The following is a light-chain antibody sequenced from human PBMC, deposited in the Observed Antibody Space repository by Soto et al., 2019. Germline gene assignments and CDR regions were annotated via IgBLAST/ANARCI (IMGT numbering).Light chain of an antibody. CDR1: SSNIGSNT. Sequence: QSVLTQPPSASGTPGQRVTISCSGSSSNIGSNTVNWFQHLPGTAPKLLIYINNQRPSGVPDRFSGSKSGTSAYLAISGLQFEDEADYYCAAWDDSLNGYVLGNGTKVT. CDR3: AAWDDSLNGYV. CDR2: INN. V-gene: IGLV1-44*01. J-gene: IGLJ1*01.